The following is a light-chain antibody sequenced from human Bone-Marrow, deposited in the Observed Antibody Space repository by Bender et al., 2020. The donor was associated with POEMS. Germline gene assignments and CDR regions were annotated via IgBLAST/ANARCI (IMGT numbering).Light chain of an antibody. CDR3: QSYDNSLGGWV. Sequence: SSELTQEPAVSVALGQTVRITCQGDSLRTYYASWYQQKPGQAPVLVIFGETNRPSGIPDRFSGSKSGTSASLAITGLQAEDEGDYYCQSYDNSLGGWVFGGGTKLTVL. V-gene: IGLV3-19*01. J-gene: IGLJ3*02. CDR1: SLRTYY. CDR2: GET.